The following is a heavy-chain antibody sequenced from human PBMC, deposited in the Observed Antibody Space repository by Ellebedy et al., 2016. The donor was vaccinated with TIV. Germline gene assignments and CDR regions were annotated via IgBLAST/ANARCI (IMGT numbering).Heavy chain of an antibody. J-gene: IGHJ4*02. CDR1: GFTFSCCA. Sequence: GESLKISCAASGFTFSCCAMSWVRQAPGKGLEWVSVISNSGDTTYADSVRGRFTISRDNSINTLYQQMNSLRADDKAIYYCAKLAGISSWYDEYWGQGTLVTVSS. CDR2: ISNSGDTT. V-gene: IGHV3-23*01. D-gene: IGHD6-13*01. CDR3: AKLAGISSWYDEY.